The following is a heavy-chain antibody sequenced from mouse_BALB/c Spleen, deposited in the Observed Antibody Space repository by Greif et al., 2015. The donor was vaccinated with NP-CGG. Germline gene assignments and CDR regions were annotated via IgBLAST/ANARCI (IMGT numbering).Heavy chain of an antibody. Sequence: EVKLVESGGGLVQPGGSLKLSCAASGFTFSSYTMSWVRQTPEKRLEWVAYISNGGGSTYYPDTVKGRFTISRDNAKNPLYLQVSSLKSEDTAMYYCATTNYDGYYYWYFDVWGAGTTVTVSS. D-gene: IGHD2-3*01. J-gene: IGHJ1*01. CDR2: ISNGGGST. CDR3: ATTNYDGYYYWYFDV. V-gene: IGHV5-12-2*01. CDR1: GFTFSSYT.